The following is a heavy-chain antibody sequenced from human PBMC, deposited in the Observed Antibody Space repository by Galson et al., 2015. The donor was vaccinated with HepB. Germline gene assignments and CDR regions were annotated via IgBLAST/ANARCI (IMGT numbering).Heavy chain of an antibody. J-gene: IGHJ3*01. CDR1: GYIFTGYY. V-gene: IGHV1-2*06. CDR2: INPNSGGT. Sequence: SVKVSCKASGYIFTGYYLHWVRQAPGQGLEWMGRINPNSGGTNYAQKFQGRVTITRDTSINTAYMELSRLTSDDTAVYFCARTHPNYYDSRGNIYDAFDFWGQGTTVTVSS. CDR3: ARTHPNYYDSRGNIYDAFDF. D-gene: IGHD3-22*01.